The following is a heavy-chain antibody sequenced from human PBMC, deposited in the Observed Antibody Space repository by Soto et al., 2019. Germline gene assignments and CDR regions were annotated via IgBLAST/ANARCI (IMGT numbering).Heavy chain of an antibody. CDR2: ISRSSSHM. D-gene: IGHD2-21*01. CDR3: AKHDYGGDRV. CDR1: QFTASNYR. V-gene: IGHV3-21*01. Sequence: PGGCLRLPCFDSQFTASNYRIHWIRQAPGKGLEWVSSISRSSSHMFYADSVRGRFTISRDNSKNSVYVEMNSLRAEDTAVYYCAKHDYGGDRVWGQGTLVTVSS. J-gene: IGHJ4*02.